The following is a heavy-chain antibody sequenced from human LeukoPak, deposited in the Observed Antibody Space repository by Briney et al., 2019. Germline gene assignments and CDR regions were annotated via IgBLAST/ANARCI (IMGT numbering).Heavy chain of an antibody. CDR2: ISGSGGST. CDR1: GFTVSSNY. D-gene: IGHD4-17*01. V-gene: IGHV3-23*01. J-gene: IGHJ4*02. Sequence: GGSLRLSCAASGFTVSSNYMSWVRQAPGKGLEWVSAISGSGGSTYYADSVKGRFTISRDNSKNTLYLQMNSLRAEDTAVYYCAKGGHDYGDYCSYWGQGTLVTVSS. CDR3: AKGGHDYGDYCSY.